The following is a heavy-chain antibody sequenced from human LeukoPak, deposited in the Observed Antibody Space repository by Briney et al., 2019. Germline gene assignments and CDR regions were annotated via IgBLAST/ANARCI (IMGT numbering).Heavy chain of an antibody. CDR1: GFTFSDYY. Sequence: GGSLRLSCAASGFTFSDYYMSWIRRAPGKGLEWVSYISSSGSTIYYADSVKGRSTISRDNAKNSLYLQMNSLRAEDTAVYYCARVSGSSEYYFDYWGQGTLVTVSS. D-gene: IGHD1-26*01. CDR3: ARVSGSSEYYFDY. V-gene: IGHV3-11*04. J-gene: IGHJ4*02. CDR2: ISSSGSTI.